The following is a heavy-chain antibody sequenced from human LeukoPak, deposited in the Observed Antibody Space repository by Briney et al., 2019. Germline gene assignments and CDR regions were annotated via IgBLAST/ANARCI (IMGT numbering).Heavy chain of an antibody. CDR2: INHSGST. V-gene: IGHV4-34*01. J-gene: IGHJ4*02. CDR1: GGSFSGYY. D-gene: IGHD6-13*01. Sequence: SETLSLTCGVYGGSFSGYYWNWIRQSPGKRLEWIGEINHSGSTNYNPSLKSRVTMSVDTSQKQFSLRLTSVRAADTAVYYCARGRYLTTLGGAAAGFLDYWGQGTVVTVSS. CDR3: ARGRYLTTLGGAAAGFLDY.